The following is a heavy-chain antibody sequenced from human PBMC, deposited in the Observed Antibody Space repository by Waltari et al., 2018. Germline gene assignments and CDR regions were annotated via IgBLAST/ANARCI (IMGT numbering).Heavy chain of an antibody. V-gene: IGHV4-4*02. D-gene: IGHD3-3*01. J-gene: IGHJ3*02. CDR1: GGSISSSNW. CDR3: ASSEGVRITIFGVVTSGAFDI. CDR2: IYHSGST. Sequence: QVQLQESGPGLVKPSGTQSLTCAVSGGSISSSNWWSWVRQPPGKGLEWIGEIYHSGSTNYNPSLKSRVTISVDKSKNQFSLKLSSVTAADTAVYYCASSEGVRITIFGVVTSGAFDIWGQGTMVTVSS.